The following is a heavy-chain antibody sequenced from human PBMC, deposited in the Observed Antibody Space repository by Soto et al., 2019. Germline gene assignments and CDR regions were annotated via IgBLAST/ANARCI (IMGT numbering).Heavy chain of an antibody. V-gene: IGHV4-59*01. CDR2: IYYSGST. CDR1: GGSISSYY. J-gene: IGHJ5*02. D-gene: IGHD3-3*01. CDR3: ARGGYDFWSGYYTGWFDP. Sequence: PSETLSLTCTVSGGSISSYYWSWIRQPPGKGLEWIGYIYYSGSTNYNPSLKSRVTISVDTSKNQFSLKLSSVTAADTAVYYCARGGYDFWSGYYTGWFDPWGQGTLVTV.